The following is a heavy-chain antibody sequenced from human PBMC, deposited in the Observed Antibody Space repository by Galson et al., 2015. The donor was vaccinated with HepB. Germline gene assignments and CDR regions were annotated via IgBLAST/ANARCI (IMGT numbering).Heavy chain of an antibody. D-gene: IGHD2-2*01. V-gene: IGHV1-69*13. Sequence: SVTVSCKASGGTFSSYAISWVRQAPGQGLEWMGGIIPIFGIANYAQKFQGRVTITADESTCTAYMELSSLRSEDTAMYYCARTDIVVVPAAKNWFDPWGQGTLVTVPS. J-gene: IGHJ5*02. CDR2: IIPIFGIA. CDR1: GGTFSSYA. CDR3: ARTDIVVVPAAKNWFDP.